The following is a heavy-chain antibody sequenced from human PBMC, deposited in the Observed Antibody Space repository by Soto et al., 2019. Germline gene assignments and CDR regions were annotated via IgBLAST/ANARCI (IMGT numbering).Heavy chain of an antibody. V-gene: IGHV4-34*01. CDR3: ARGRSVGYYYGMDV. J-gene: IGHJ6*02. CDR2: INHSGST. Sequence: SETLSLTCAVYGGSFSGYYWSWIRQPPGKGLEWIGEINHSGSTNYNPSLKSRVTISVDTSKNQFSLKLSFVTAADTAVYYCARGRSVGYYYGMDVWGQGTTVTVSS. CDR1: GGSFSGYY.